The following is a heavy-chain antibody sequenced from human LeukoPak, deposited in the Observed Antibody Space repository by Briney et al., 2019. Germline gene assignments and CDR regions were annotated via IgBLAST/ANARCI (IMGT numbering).Heavy chain of an antibody. D-gene: IGHD3-9*01. CDR3: ARGRPDGYDILTGYLYYFDY. Sequence: PSETLSLTCTVSGGSISSYYWSWIRQPPGKGLEWIGYIYYSGSTNYNPSLKSRVTISVDTSKNQFSLKLSPVTAADTAVYYCARGRPDGYDILTGYLYYFDYWGQGTLVTVSS. CDR1: GGSISSYY. V-gene: IGHV4-59*12. CDR2: IYYSGST. J-gene: IGHJ4*02.